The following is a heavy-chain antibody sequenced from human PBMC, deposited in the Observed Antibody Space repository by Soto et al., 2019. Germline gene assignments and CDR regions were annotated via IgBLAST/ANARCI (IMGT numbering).Heavy chain of an antibody. CDR2: ISAYNGNT. Sequence: SVKVSCKASGYTFTSYGISLVRQAPGQGLEWIGWISAYNGNTNYAQKLQGRVTMTTDTSTSTAYMELRSLRSDETAVYYCATSPGFLACFGTGTPYYYGMDVWGQGTTVTVSS. D-gene: IGHD3-3*01. CDR3: ATSPGFLACFGTGTPYYYGMDV. V-gene: IGHV1-18*04. J-gene: IGHJ6*02. CDR1: GYTFTSYG.